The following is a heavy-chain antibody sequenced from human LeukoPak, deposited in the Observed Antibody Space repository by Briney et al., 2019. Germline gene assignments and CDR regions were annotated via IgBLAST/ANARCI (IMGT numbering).Heavy chain of an antibody. D-gene: IGHD2-15*01. J-gene: IGHJ4*02. Sequence: GGSLRLSCTASGVTVSNTWMSWVRQAPGKGLEWVGLFTSRSAGGTIHYAAPVQGRFTILADDSKNTWYLQMNGLQIEDTGIYYCTTGGGTMDFWGQGTLVTVSS. CDR2: FTSRSAGGTI. CDR1: GVTVSNTW. V-gene: IGHV3-15*01. CDR3: TTGGGTMDF.